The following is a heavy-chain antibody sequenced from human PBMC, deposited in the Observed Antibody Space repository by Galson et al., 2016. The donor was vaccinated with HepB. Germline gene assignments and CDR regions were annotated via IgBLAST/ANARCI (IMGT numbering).Heavy chain of an antibody. V-gene: IGHV3-48*02. CDR2: ITSSSATI. CDR1: GFTFSAYS. J-gene: IGHJ3*01. D-gene: IGHD6-19*01. Sequence: SLRLSCAASGFTFSAYSMNWVRQAPGKGLEWVSIITSSSATIYYADSVKGRFTVSRDDGKKSMYLQMNSLRDEDTAVYYCAGRFNGWETDAFDLWGQGTMVTVSS. CDR3: AGRFNGWETDAFDL.